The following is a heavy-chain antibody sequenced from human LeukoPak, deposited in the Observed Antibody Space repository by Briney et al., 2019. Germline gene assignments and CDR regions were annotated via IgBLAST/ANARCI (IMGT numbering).Heavy chain of an antibody. Sequence: ASVKVSCKASGYTFTSFGISWVRQAPGQGLEWMGWISASNGNTNYAQKFQGRATMTTDTSTSTAYMELRSLRSDDTAVYSCARDRSPLAHYPISRGVITPFDSWGQGTPVTVSS. J-gene: IGHJ4*02. CDR1: GYTFTSFG. CDR3: ARDRSPLAHYPISRGVITPFDS. V-gene: IGHV1-18*01. CDR2: ISASNGNT. D-gene: IGHD3-10*01.